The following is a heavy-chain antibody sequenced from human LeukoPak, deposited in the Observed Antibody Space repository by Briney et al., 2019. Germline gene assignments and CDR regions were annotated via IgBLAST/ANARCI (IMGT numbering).Heavy chain of an antibody. CDR1: GGSISSSSYY. CDR2: IYYSGST. V-gene: IGHV4-39*01. D-gene: IGHD3-16*01. Sequence: SETLSLTCTVSGGSISSSSYYWGWIRQPPGKGLEWIGSIYYSGSTYYNPSLMSRVTISVDTSKNQFSLKLSSVTAADTAVYYCARRGGDAFDIWGQGTMVTVSS. CDR3: ARRGGDAFDI. J-gene: IGHJ3*02.